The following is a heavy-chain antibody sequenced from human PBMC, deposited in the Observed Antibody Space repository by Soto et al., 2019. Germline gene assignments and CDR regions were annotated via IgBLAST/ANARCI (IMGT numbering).Heavy chain of an antibody. CDR2: IYPGDSDT. Sequence: GASLKISCKCAGYSFTSYWIGWVLQMPGKGLEWMGIIYPGDSDTRYSPSFQGQVTISADKSISTAYLQWSSLKASDTARYYWARSRGHGKKLRLDDWGKGTRRTVSS. CDR1: GYSFTSYW. D-gene: IGHD1-26*01. CDR3: ARSRGHGKKLRLDD. V-gene: IGHV5-51*01. J-gene: IGHJ4*02.